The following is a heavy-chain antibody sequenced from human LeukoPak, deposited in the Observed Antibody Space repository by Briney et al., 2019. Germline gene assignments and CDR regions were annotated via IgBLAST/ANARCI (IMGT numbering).Heavy chain of an antibody. J-gene: IGHJ6*02. Sequence: GASVTVSCTASGYTFTSYAMNWVRQAPGQGLEWMGWINTNTGNPTYAQGFTGRFVFSLDTSVSTAYLQISSLKAEDTAVYYCARAIVVPAAIGLGYYYYGMDVWGQGTTVTVSS. V-gene: IGHV7-4-1*02. D-gene: IGHD2-2*02. CDR1: GYTFTSYA. CDR3: ARAIVVPAAIGLGYYYYGMDV. CDR2: INTNTGNP.